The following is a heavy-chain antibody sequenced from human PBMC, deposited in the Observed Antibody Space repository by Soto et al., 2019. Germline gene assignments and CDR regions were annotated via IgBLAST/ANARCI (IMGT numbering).Heavy chain of an antibody. V-gene: IGHV4-31*03. CDR3: AREAYYDFWSGYLSPPSTYYYYYMDV. CDR1: GGSISSGGYY. Sequence: SETLSLTCTVSGGSISSGGYYWSWIRQHPGKGLEWIGYIYYSGSTYYNPSLKSRVTISVDTSKNQFSLKLSSVTAADTAVYYCAREAYYDFWSGYLSPPSTYYYYYMDVWGKGTTVTVSS. D-gene: IGHD3-3*01. J-gene: IGHJ6*03. CDR2: IYYSGST.